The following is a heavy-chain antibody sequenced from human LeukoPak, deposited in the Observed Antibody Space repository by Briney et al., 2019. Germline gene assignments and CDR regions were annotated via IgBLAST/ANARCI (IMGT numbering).Heavy chain of an antibody. CDR1: GGSISSSSYY. CDR2: IYYSGST. D-gene: IGHD3-10*01. J-gene: IGHJ4*02. V-gene: IGHV4-39*07. Sequence: SETLSLTCTVSGGSISSSSYYWGWIRQPPGKGLEWIGRIYYSGSTYYNPSLTSRVTISIDTSKNQFSLKLSSVTAADTAVYYCARDVSITLIRGVTFDYWGQGTLVTASS. CDR3: ARDVSITLIRGVTFDY.